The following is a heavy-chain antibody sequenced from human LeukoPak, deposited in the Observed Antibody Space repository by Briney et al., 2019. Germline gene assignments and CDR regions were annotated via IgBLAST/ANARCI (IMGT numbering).Heavy chain of an antibody. V-gene: IGHV7-4-1*02. CDR1: GYSFTSYA. J-gene: IGHJ4*02. D-gene: IGHD6-13*01. Sequence: GASVKVSCKASGYSFTSYAMNWVRQAPGQGLEWMGWINTNTGNPTYAQGFTGRFVFSLDTSVSTAYLQISSLKAEDTAVYYCARSPAAAAVIEYDYWGQGTLVTVSS. CDR2: INTNTGNP. CDR3: ARSPAAAAVIEYDY.